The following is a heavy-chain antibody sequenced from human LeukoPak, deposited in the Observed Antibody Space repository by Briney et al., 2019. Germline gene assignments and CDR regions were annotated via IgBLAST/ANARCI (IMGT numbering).Heavy chain of an antibody. Sequence: SETLPLTCTVSAGSISSYYWSWIRQPQGKGMEWIGYIYYSGSTNYNPSLKSRVTISVDTSKNQFSLKLSSVTAADTAVYYCASHDYGDHVWFDPWGQGTLVTVSS. V-gene: IGHV4-59*08. D-gene: IGHD4-17*01. CDR1: AGSISSYY. CDR2: IYYSGST. CDR3: ASHDYGDHVWFDP. J-gene: IGHJ5*02.